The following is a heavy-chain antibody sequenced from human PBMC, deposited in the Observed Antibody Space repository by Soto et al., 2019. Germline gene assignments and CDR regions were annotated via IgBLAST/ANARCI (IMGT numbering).Heavy chain of an antibody. J-gene: IGHJ4*02. CDR2: ISGSGGST. D-gene: IGHD5-12*01. CDR1: GFTFSSYS. CDR3: AKELGGYDLYDY. V-gene: IGHV3-23*01. Sequence: GGSLRLSCAASGFTFSSYSMSWVRQAAGKGLEWVSAISGSGGSTYYADSVKGRFTISRDNSKNTLYLQMNSLRAEDTAVYYCAKELGGYDLYDYWGQGTLVTVSS.